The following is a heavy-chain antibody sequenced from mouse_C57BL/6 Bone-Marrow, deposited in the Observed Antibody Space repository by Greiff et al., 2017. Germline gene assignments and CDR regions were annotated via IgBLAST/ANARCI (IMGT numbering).Heavy chain of an antibody. V-gene: IGHV1-61*01. CDR2: IYPSDSET. CDR3: AFYYGSSYRTYWYFDV. CDR1: GYTFTSYW. Sequence: VQLQQPGAELVRPGSSVKLSCKASGYTFTSYWMDWVKQRPGQGLEWIGNIYPSDSETHYNQKFKDKATLTVDKSSSTAYMQLSSLTSEDSAVYYCAFYYGSSYRTYWYFDVWGTGTTVTVSS. D-gene: IGHD1-1*01. J-gene: IGHJ1*03.